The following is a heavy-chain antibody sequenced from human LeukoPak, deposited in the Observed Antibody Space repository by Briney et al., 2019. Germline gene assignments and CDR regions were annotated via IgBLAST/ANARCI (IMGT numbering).Heavy chain of an antibody. CDR3: ATHGQQLRFYYYYYYGMDV. D-gene: IGHD6-13*01. Sequence: GASVKVSCKASGYTFTSYDINWVRQATGQGLEWMGWMNPNSGNTGYAQKFQGRVTMTKNTSISTAYMELSSLRSEDTAVYYCATHGQQLRFYYYYYYGMDVWGQGTTVTVSS. CDR2: MNPNSGNT. J-gene: IGHJ6*02. CDR1: GYTFTSYD. V-gene: IGHV1-8*01.